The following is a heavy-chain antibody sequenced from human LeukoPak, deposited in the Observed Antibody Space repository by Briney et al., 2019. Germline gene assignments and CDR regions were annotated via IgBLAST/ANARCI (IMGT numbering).Heavy chain of an antibody. V-gene: IGHV1-46*01. J-gene: IGHJ3*02. Sequence: GASVKVSRKASGYTFTSYYMHWVRQAPGQGLEWMGIINPSGGSTSYAQKFQGRVTMTRDTSTSTVYMELSSLRSEDTAVYYCATITYTVTALDAFDIWGQGTMVTVSS. CDR1: GYTFTSYY. CDR3: ATITYTVTALDAFDI. CDR2: INPSGGST. D-gene: IGHD4-17*01.